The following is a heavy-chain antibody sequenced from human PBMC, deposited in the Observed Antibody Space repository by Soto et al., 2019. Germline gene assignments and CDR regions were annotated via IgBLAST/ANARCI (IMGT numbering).Heavy chain of an antibody. V-gene: IGHV4-4*01. Sequence: SETLSLTCAVSGGSISSSNWWSWVRQPPGKGLEWIGEIYHSGSTNYNPSLKSRVTISVDKSKNQFSLKLSSVTAADTAVYCCASEGSSSSRWGSLDYWGQGTLVTVSS. D-gene: IGHD6-6*01. J-gene: IGHJ4*02. CDR2: IYHSGST. CDR3: ASEGSSSSRWGSLDY. CDR1: GGSISSSNW.